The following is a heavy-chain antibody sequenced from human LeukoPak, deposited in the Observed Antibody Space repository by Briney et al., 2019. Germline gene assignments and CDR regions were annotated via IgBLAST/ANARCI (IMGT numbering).Heavy chain of an antibody. CDR1: GGSFSGYY. V-gene: IGHV4-34*01. CDR2: INHSGST. CDR3: ARRAAGYGAYYYYYYMDV. J-gene: IGHJ6*03. D-gene: IGHD5-12*01. Sequence: KPSETLSLTCAVYGGSFSGYYWSWIRQPPGKGLEWIGEINHSGSTNYNPSLKSRVTISVDTSKNQFSLKLSSVTAADTAVCYCARRAAGYGAYYYYYYMDVWGKGTTVTVSS.